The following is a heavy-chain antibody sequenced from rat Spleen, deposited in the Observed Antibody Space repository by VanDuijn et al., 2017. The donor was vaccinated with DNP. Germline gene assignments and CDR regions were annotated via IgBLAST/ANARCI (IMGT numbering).Heavy chain of an antibody. Sequence: EVQLVESDGGLVQPGRSLKLSCAASGFTFSDYYMAWVRQAPTKGLEWVATISYDGSSTYYRDSVKGRFTISRDNAKSTLYLQMDSLRSEDTATYYCVREDKGVDAWGQGVSVTVSS. CDR2: ISYDGSST. J-gene: IGHJ4*01. CDR3: VREDKGVDA. CDR1: GFTFSDYY. D-gene: IGHD2-2*01. V-gene: IGHV5-29*01.